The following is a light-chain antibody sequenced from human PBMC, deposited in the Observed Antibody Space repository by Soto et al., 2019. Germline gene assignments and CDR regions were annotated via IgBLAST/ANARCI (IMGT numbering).Light chain of an antibody. Sequence: QSVLTQPPSVSGAPGQRVTISCTGSGSNIGSNYDVHWYQQIPGTAPRLVIYGNSNRPSGVPDRFSGSKSGSSGSLAITGLQAEDEAYYYCQSYDRSLTGVVFGGGTKVTVL. CDR3: QSYDRSLTGVV. CDR2: GNS. CDR1: GSNIGSNYD. V-gene: IGLV1-40*01. J-gene: IGLJ2*01.